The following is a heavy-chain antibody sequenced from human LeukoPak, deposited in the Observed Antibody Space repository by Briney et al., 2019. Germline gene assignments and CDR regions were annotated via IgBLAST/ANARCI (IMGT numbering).Heavy chain of an antibody. Sequence: SETLSLTCTVSGDSISSSTYYWGWIRQPPGKGLEWIGSIYYSGSTYYNPSLKSRVTISVDTSKNQFSLKLSSVTAADTAVYCCARRGSSFFDYWGQGILVTVSS. J-gene: IGHJ4*02. D-gene: IGHD6-13*01. V-gene: IGHV4-39*01. CDR2: IYYSGST. CDR3: ARRGSSFFDY. CDR1: GDSISSSTYY.